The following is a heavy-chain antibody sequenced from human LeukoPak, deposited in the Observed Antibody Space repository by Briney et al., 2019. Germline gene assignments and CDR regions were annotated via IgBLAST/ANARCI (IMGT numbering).Heavy chain of an antibody. D-gene: IGHD3-3*01. V-gene: IGHV4-61*02. CDR2: IYTSGST. CDR3: ASRHYDDFWSGYYAY. Sequence: PSETLSLTCTVSGGSISSGSYYWSWIRQPAGKGLEWIGRIYTSGSTNYNPSLKSRVTISVDTSKNQFSLKLSSVTAADTAVYYCASRHYDDFWSGYYAYWGQGTLVTVSS. J-gene: IGHJ4*02. CDR1: GGSISSGSYY.